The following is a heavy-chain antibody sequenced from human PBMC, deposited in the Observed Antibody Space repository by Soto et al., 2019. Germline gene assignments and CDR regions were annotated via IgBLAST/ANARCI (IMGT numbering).Heavy chain of an antibody. V-gene: IGHV4-59*01. Sequence: SETLSLICTVSGGSISEYYWTWIRQPPGQGLEWIGYSYYSGYSNYNPSLKSRVTISVDTSKNQFSLKLNSVTAADTALYYCAREVYYDSSGYYSYYFDYWGQGTLVTVSS. CDR2: SYYSGYS. CDR1: GGSISEYY. D-gene: IGHD3-22*01. J-gene: IGHJ4*02. CDR3: AREVYYDSSGYYSYYFDY.